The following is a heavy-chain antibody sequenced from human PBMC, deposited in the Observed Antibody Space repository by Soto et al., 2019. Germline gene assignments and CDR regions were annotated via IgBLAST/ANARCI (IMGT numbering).Heavy chain of an antibody. V-gene: IGHV3-33*01. D-gene: IGHD5-18*01. J-gene: IGHJ4*02. CDR2: IWYDGSNK. CDR3: TPDTAMVGLSGDY. CDR1: GFTFSSYG. Sequence: PGGSLRLSCAASGFTFSSYGMHWVRQAPGKGLEWVAVIWYDGSNKYYADSVKGRFTISRDNSKNTLYLQMNSLRAEDTAVYYCTPDTAMVGLSGDYWGQGTLVTVSS.